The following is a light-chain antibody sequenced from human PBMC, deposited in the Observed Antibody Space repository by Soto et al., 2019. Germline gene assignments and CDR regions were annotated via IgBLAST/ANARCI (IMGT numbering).Light chain of an antibody. V-gene: IGKV1-12*01. CDR1: QGISSG. CDR2: AAS. CDR3: LQTDSFPIT. Sequence: DIQMTQSPSSVSASVGDRVTITGRPSQGISSGLGGYQQKPGRAPNLLIYAASSLQSGVPSRFSGSGSGTDFTLTISSLQPEDFATYYCLQTDSFPITFGQGTRLEIK. J-gene: IGKJ5*01.